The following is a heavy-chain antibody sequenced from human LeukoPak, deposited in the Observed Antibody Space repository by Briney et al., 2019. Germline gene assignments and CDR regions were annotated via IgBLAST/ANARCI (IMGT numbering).Heavy chain of an antibody. CDR2: ISYDGSNK. CDR1: GFTFSSYG. V-gene: IGHV3-30*18. D-gene: IGHD3-22*01. Sequence: GGSLRLSCAASGFTFSSYGMHWVRQAPGKGLEWVAVISYDGSNKYYADSVKGRFTISRGNSKNTLYLQMSSLRAEDTAVYYCAKDSIGSIDYWGQGTLVTVSS. CDR3: AKDSIGSIDY. J-gene: IGHJ4*02.